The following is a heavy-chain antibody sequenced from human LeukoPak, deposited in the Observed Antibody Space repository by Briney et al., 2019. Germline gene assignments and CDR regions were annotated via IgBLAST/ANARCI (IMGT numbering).Heavy chain of an antibody. CDR2: ISGSGGST. D-gene: IGHD6-13*01. V-gene: IGHV3-23*01. J-gene: IGHJ4*02. Sequence: LPGGSLRLSCAASGFTFSSYAMSWVRQAPGKGLEWVSAISGSGGSTYYADSVKGRFTISRDNSKNTLYLQMNSLRAEDTAVYYCAKDSGRTAAAGTAKHYWGQGTLVTVSS. CDR1: GFTFSSYA. CDR3: AKDSGRTAAAGTAKHY.